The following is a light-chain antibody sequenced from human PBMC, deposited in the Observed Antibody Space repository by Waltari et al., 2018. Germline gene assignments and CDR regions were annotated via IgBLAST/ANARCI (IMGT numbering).Light chain of an antibody. V-gene: IGLV2-11*01. J-gene: IGLJ3*02. CDR3: CSYAGTYTFV. Sequence: QSALTQPPSVSASPGQSVTIPCSGSVNDVGVDDYVSWYQPLPGKAPKLILYDVVKRPSGVPSRFSGSKYGTTASLTISSLQTDDEATYYCCSYAGTYTFVFGGGTKLTVL. CDR1: VNDVGVDDY. CDR2: DVV.